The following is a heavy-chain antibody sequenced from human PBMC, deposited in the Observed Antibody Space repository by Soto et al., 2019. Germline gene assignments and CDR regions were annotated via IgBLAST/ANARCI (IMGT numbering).Heavy chain of an antibody. J-gene: IGHJ4*02. CDR1: GGSISSSSYY. D-gene: IGHD2-2*01. CDR3: SRHKGDIVVVPAGPQEGDCSDY. Sequence: SETLSLTCTVSGGSISSSSYYWGWIRQPPGKGLEWIGSIYYSGSTYYNPSLKSRVTISVDTSKNQFSLKLSSVTAADTAVYYCSRHKGDIVVVPAGPQEGDCSDYWGQGTLVTVSS. CDR2: IYYSGST. V-gene: IGHV4-39*01.